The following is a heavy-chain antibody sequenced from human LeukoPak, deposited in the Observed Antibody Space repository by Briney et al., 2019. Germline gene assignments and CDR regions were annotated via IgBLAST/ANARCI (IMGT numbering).Heavy chain of an antibody. Sequence: ASVKVSCKASGYTFTGYYMHWVRQAPGQGLEWMGWINPNSGGTNYAQKFQGRVTMTRDTSISTAYMELSRLRSDDTAVYYCATEGIAVAGHDAFDIWGQGTMVTVSS. CDR3: ATEGIAVAGHDAFDI. D-gene: IGHD6-19*01. J-gene: IGHJ3*02. V-gene: IGHV1-2*02. CDR1: GYTFTGYY. CDR2: INPNSGGT.